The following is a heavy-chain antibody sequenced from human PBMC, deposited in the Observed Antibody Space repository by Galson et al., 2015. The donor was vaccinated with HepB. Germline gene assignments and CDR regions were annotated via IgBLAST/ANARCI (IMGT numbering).Heavy chain of an antibody. V-gene: IGHV3-30*18. CDR3: AKGPEEMATIYLPEVDY. Sequence: SLRLSCAASGFTFSSYGMHWVRQAPGKGLEWVAVISYDGSNKYYADSVKGRFTISRDNSKNTLYLQMNSLRAEDTAVYYCAKGPEEMATIYLPEVDYWGQGTLVTVSS. CDR1: GFTFSSYG. CDR2: ISYDGSNK. D-gene: IGHD5-24*01. J-gene: IGHJ4*02.